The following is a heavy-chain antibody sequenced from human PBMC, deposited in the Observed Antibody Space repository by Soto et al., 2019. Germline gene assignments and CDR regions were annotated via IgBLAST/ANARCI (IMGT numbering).Heavy chain of an antibody. Sequence: GGSLRLSCAASGFTFSTYGMHWVRQAPGKGLEYVAGVRYGGRAEYYVDSVRGRFTISRDNSKNTLDLQMDSLRAEDTAVYYCAKGGRSTSPTRSYFDYWGQGTLVTVSS. V-gene: IGHV3-30*02. CDR3: AKGGRSTSPTRSYFDY. CDR2: VRYGGRAE. D-gene: IGHD2-2*01. J-gene: IGHJ4*02. CDR1: GFTFSTYG.